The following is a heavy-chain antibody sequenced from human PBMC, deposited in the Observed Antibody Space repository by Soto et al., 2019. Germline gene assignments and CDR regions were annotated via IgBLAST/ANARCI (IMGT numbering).Heavy chain of an antibody. CDR1: GGTFSSYA. J-gene: IGHJ6*02. V-gene: IGHV1-69*06. D-gene: IGHD3-22*01. CDR3: ARVNTYYYDSSGYYYGYYYYGMDV. CDR2: IIPIFGTA. Sequence: GASVKVSCKASGGTFSSYAISWVRQAPGQGLEWMGGIIPIFGTANYAQKFQGRVTITADKSTSTACMELSSLRSEDTAVYYCARVNTYYYDSSGYYYGYYYYGMDVWGQGTTVTVSS.